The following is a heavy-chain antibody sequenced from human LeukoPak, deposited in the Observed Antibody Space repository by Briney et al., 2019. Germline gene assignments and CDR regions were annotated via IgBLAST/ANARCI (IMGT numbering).Heavy chain of an antibody. CDR2: ICGSGGST. CDR3: AKAPIAAAPVGEYFQH. Sequence: TGGSLRLSCAASGFTFSSYAMSWVRQAPGKGLEWVSAICGSGGSTYYADSVKGRFTISRDNSKNTLYLQMNSLRAEDTAVYYCAKAPIAAAPVGEYFQHWGQGTLVTVSS. V-gene: IGHV3-23*01. D-gene: IGHD6-13*01. CDR1: GFTFSSYA. J-gene: IGHJ1*01.